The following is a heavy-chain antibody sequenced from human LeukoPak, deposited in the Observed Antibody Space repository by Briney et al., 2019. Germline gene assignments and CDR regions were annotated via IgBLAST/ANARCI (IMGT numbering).Heavy chain of an antibody. CDR1: GGSFSGYY. D-gene: IGHD1-26*01. CDR2: INHSGST. J-gene: IGHJ6*02. V-gene: IGHV4-34*01. Sequence: SETLSLTCAVYGGSFSGYYWSWIRQPPGKGLEWIGEINHSGSTNYNPSLKSRVTISVDTSKNQFSLKLSSVTAADTAVYYCARGRGDGSYDTTYYYGMDVWGQGTTVTVSS. CDR3: ARGRGDGSYDTTYYYGMDV.